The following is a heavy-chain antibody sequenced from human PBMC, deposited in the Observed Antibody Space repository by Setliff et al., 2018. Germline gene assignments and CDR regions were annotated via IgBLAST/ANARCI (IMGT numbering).Heavy chain of an antibody. CDR3: ARRQYYDSSGYYYEPPLPFDY. Sequence: SETLSLTCRVSGGSISSGNYYWGLIRQPPGKGLEWVATIYYSGSTYSNPSLKSRLIISVDAPDNQFSVKLSSVTAADTAVYYCARRQYYDSSGYYYEPPLPFDYWGQGTLVTVSS. CDR2: IYYSGST. V-gene: IGHV4-39*01. D-gene: IGHD3-22*01. J-gene: IGHJ4*02. CDR1: GGSISSGNYY.